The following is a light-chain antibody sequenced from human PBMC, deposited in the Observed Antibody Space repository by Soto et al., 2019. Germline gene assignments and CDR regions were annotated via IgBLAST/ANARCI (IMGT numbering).Light chain of an antibody. J-gene: IGLJ1*01. CDR2: SNN. CDR1: SSNIGRNT. V-gene: IGLV1-44*01. Sequence: HSVLTKPSSASGTPGQRVTISCSRSSSNIGRNTVNWYQQLPGTAPKLLIYSNNQRPSGVPDRFSGSKSGTSASLAISGLQSEDEADYYCAAWDDSLNGFYVFGTGTKVTVL. CDR3: AAWDDSLNGFYV.